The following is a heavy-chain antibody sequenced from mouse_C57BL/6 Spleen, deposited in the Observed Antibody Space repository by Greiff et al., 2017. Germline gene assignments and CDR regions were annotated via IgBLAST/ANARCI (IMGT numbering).Heavy chain of an antibody. J-gene: IGHJ2*01. V-gene: IGHV1-19*01. CDR2: INPYNGGT. CDR1: GYTFTDYY. D-gene: IGHD2-4*01. Sequence: VQLQQSGPVLVKPGASVTMSCKASGYTFTDYYMNWVKQSHGKSLEWIGVINPYNGGTSYNQKFKGKATLTVDKSSSTAYMELNSLTSEDSAVYYCARGRLRDFDYWGQGTTLTVSS. CDR3: ARGRLRDFDY.